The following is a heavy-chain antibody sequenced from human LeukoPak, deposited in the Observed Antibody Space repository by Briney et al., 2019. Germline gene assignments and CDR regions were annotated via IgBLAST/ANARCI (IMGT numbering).Heavy chain of an antibody. Sequence: GGSLRLSCAASGFTFSSFALSWVRQAPGKGLEWMAVISHDGSHKYYADSVKGRFTISRDNSKNTLYLQMNSLRPKDTAVYYCAKPLGYDSSGPDYWGQGTLVTVSS. J-gene: IGHJ4*02. CDR1: GFTFSSFA. CDR2: ISHDGSHK. V-gene: IGHV3-30*18. D-gene: IGHD3-22*01. CDR3: AKPLGYDSSGPDY.